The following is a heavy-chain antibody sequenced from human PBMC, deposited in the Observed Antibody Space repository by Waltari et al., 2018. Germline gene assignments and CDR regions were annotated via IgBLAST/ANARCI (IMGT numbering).Heavy chain of an antibody. D-gene: IGHD2-15*01. CDR3: AREWGVMVGTAGFYFDY. Sequence: EVQLVGSGGGLVKPGGSLRLSCAASGFTFSSYTMNWVRQGPGKGLAGVSSIGSGSSYIYSAESVQGRFTISRDNAKNSLYLQMNSLRVEDTAVYYCAREWGVMVGTAGFYFDYWGQGALVTVSS. J-gene: IGHJ4*02. V-gene: IGHV3-21*01. CDR2: IGSGSSYI. CDR1: GFTFSSYT.